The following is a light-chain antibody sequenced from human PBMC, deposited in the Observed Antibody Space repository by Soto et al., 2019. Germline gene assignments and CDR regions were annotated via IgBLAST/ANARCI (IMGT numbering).Light chain of an antibody. J-gene: IGLJ3*02. CDR1: SSDVGGYHY. Sequence: QSALTQPRSVSGSPGQSVTLSCTGTSSDVGGYHYVSWYQHHPGKAPKIIIYDVNKRPSGVPDRFSGSKSGNTASLTISGLQTEDEADYYCSSYTSSSTVVFGGGTKLTVL. V-gene: IGLV2-11*01. CDR3: SSYTSSSTVV. CDR2: DVN.